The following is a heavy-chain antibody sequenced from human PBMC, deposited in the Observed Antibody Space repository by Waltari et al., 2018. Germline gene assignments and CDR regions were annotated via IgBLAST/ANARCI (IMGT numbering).Heavy chain of an antibody. V-gene: IGHV3-21*01. J-gene: IGHJ4*02. CDR3: ARDGSAVAGHY. D-gene: IGHD6-19*01. Sequence: EVQLVASGGGLVKHGGSLRLSCAASGFTFSRYSMHWFRQAPGKGLEWVSSISSSSSYIYYADSVKGRFTISRDNAKNSLYLQMNSLRAEDTAVYYCARDGSAVAGHYWGQGTLVTVSS. CDR2: ISSSSSYI. CDR1: GFTFSRYS.